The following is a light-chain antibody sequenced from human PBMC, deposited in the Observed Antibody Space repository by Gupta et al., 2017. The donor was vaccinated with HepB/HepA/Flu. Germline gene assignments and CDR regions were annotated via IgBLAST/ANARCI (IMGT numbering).Light chain of an antibody. J-gene: IGLJ3*02. CDR1: SANIGSNY. Sequence: QSVLTQPPSASGTPGQRVTISCAGSSANIGSNYVYWYQQLPGTAPKLLIFRNNQRPSGVSTRVSGSTSGTAASLAISGLRSEEEAEYYCEAWDESLSGPNWVFGGGTKLTVL. CDR2: RNN. V-gene: IGLV1-47*01. CDR3: EAWDESLSGPNWV.